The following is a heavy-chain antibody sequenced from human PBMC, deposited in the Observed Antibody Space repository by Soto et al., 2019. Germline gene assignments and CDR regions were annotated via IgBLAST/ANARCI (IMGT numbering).Heavy chain of an antibody. J-gene: IGHJ6*02. D-gene: IGHD6-6*01. CDR1: GFTFSSYS. Sequence: EVQLVESGGGLVKPGGSLRLSCAASGFTFSSYSMNWVRQAPGKGLEWVSSISSSSSYIYYADSVKGRFTISRDNAKNSLHLQMNSLRAEDTAVYYCARDPYSSSPYYYYGMDVWGQGTTVTVSS. CDR3: ARDPYSSSPYYYYGMDV. CDR2: ISSSSSYI. V-gene: IGHV3-21*01.